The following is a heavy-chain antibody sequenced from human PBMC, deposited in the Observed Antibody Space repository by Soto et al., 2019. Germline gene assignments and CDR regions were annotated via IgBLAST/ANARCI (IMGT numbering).Heavy chain of an antibody. J-gene: IGHJ5*02. CDR1: GCTFTSHS. CDR2: ISAYNGYT. D-gene: IGHD3-10*01. Sequence: QVQLLQSGAEVKKPGASVKVSCKASGCTFTSHSIIWVRRAPGEGLEWVGWISAYNGYTNSAENFQGRVTMTTDASTNTAYMELRSLRSDDTAVYYCARVGNYYGSGSYEFDPWGQGTLVTVSS. CDR3: ARVGNYYGSGSYEFDP. V-gene: IGHV1-18*04.